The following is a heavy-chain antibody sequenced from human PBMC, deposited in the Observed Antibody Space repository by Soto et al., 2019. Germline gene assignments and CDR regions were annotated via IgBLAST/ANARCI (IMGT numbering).Heavy chain of an antibody. J-gene: IGHJ6*02. CDR2: IYSGGST. V-gene: IGHV3-53*01. CDR3: AREGGSPIDYGMDV. D-gene: IGHD1-26*01. CDR1: GFTVSSKY. Sequence: PGGSLRLSCAASGFTVSSKYMSWVRQAPGKGLDWVSVIYSGGSTYYADSVRGRFTNSRDNSKNMLYLQMNSLRAEDTAVYYCAREGGSPIDYGMDVWGQGTTVTVSS.